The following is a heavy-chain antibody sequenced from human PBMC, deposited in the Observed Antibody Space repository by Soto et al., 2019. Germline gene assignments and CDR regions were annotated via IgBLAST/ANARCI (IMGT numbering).Heavy chain of an antibody. V-gene: IGHV4-39*01. Sequence: XATLSLTCTVSGGSISSSSYYWGGIRQPPGKGLEWIGSIYYSGSTYYNPSLKSRVTISVDTSKNQFSLKLSSVTAADTAVYYRARHRYSGYYYVPPFDYWGQGTLVTVSS. CDR3: ARHRYSGYYYVPPFDY. J-gene: IGHJ4*02. CDR1: GGSISSSSYY. D-gene: IGHD3-22*01. CDR2: IYYSGST.